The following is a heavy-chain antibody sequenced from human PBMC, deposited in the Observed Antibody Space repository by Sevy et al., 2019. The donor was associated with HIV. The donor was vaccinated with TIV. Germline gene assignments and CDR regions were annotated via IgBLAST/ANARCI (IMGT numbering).Heavy chain of an antibody. D-gene: IGHD6-19*01. J-gene: IGHJ4*02. CDR1: GGSFSGYY. CDR2: HDHGGST. CDR3: ARIKLSGWRLDY. Sequence: SETLSLTCAVYGGSFSGYYWSWIRLPPGKGLEWIGEHDHGGSTKDNPSLKSRVTISVDTSKNQFYLKLNSVTAADTAVYYCARIKLSGWRLDYWGQGTLVTVSS. V-gene: IGHV4-34*01.